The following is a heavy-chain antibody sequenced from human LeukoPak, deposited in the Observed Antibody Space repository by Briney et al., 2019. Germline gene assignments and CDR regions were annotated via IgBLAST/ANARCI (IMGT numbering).Heavy chain of an antibody. Sequence: GASVKVSCKASGYAFSNYDINWVRQATGQGLEWMGWMNPSSGNTGYAQKFQDRVTMTRDTTIRSAYKQLSSLNTTGPYIYVCKRGPSCNGVTCPYWFDPWGQGTLVTVSS. CDR1: GYAFSNYD. CDR3: KRGPSCNGVTCPYWFDP. V-gene: IGHV1-8*01. CDR2: MNPSSGNT. J-gene: IGHJ5*02. D-gene: IGHD2-8*01.